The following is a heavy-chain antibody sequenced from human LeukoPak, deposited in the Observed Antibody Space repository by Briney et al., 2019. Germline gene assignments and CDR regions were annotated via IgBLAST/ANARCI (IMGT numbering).Heavy chain of an antibody. V-gene: IGHV1-8*01. J-gene: IGHJ4*02. CDR2: MNPNSGNT. Sequence: GASVKVSCKASGYTFTSYDINWVRQATGQGLEWMGWMNPNSGNTGYAQKFQGRVTITADKSTSTAYMELSSLRSEDTAVYYCARVPGIPDYYDSSGPGVEGFFDYWGQGTLVTVSS. CDR1: GYTFTSYD. CDR3: ARVPGIPDYYDSSGPGVEGFFDY. D-gene: IGHD3-22*01.